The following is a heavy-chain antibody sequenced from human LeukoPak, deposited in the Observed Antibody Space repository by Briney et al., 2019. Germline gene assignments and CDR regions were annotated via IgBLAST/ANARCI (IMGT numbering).Heavy chain of an antibody. D-gene: IGHD3-22*01. J-gene: IGHJ5*02. CDR3: ARGGKDSSGYYAVPIGNWFDP. CDR2: MNPDSDNA. V-gene: IGHV1-8*03. CDR1: GYTFTSYD. Sequence: ASVKVSCKASGYTFTSYDINWVRQAAGQGLEWMGWMNPDSDNAAYAQKFQGRLTITIDTSISTAYMELSRLTSEDTAIYYCARGGKDSSGYYAVPIGNWFDPWGQGTLVTVSS.